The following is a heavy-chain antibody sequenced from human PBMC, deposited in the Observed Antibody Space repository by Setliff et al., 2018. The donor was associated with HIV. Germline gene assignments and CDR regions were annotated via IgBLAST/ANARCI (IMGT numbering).Heavy chain of an antibody. D-gene: IGHD4-17*01. CDR1: GGSISSDY. CDR2: VYISGST. Sequence: PSETLSLTCTVSGGSISSDYWSWIRQPAGKGLEWIGRVYISGSTNYSPSLRSRVTMSVDTSKNQVSLKLSSVTAADTAVYYCASCIFGDYARYFDLWGRGTLVTVSS. CDR3: ASCIFGDYARYFDL. J-gene: IGHJ2*01. V-gene: IGHV4-4*07.